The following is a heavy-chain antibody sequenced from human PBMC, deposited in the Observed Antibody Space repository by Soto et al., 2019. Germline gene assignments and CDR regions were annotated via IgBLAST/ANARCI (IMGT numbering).Heavy chain of an antibody. CDR3: ARQRPTDGRWEFANYYGMDV. Sequence: PSETLSLTFSVSDGSISSSNYYWVWIRQSPDKGLEWIGSIYYSGSTDYNPSLQSRLTISVDTSRSHFSLKLSSVTAADTAVYYCARQRPTDGRWEFANYYGMDVWGQGTPVTVSS. CDR2: IYYSGST. CDR1: DGSISSSNYY. V-gene: IGHV4-39*01. D-gene: IGHD1-26*01. J-gene: IGHJ6*02.